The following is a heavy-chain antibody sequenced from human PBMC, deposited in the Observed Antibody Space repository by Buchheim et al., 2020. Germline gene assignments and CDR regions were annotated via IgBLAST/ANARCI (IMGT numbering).Heavy chain of an antibody. CDR2: IYTSGST. CDR1: GGSISSGSYY. D-gene: IGHD2-2*01. CDR3: ARDYGVRYCSSTSCYGY. V-gene: IGHV4-61*02. Sequence: QVQLQESGPGLVKPSQTLSLTCTVSGGSISSGSYYWSWIRQPAGKGLEWIGRIYTSGSTNYNPSLKSRVTITVETSKNQFSLKLSSVTAADTAVYYCARDYGVRYCSSTSCYGYWGQGTL. J-gene: IGHJ4*02.